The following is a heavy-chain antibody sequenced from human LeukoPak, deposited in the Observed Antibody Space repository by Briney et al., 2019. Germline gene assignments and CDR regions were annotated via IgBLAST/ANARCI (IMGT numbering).Heavy chain of an antibody. CDR2: IYYSGST. Sequence: PSEAPSLTCTVSGGSISSYYWSWIRQPPGKGLEWIGYIYYSGSTNYNPSLKSRVTISVDTSKNRFSLKLSSVTAADTAVYYCARGPTRYYFDYWGQGTLVTVSS. J-gene: IGHJ4*02. V-gene: IGHV4-59*01. CDR1: GGSISSYY. CDR3: ARGPTRYYFDY.